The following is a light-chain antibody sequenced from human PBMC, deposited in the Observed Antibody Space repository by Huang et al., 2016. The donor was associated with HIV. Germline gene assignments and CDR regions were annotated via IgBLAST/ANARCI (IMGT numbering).Light chain of an antibody. J-gene: IGKJ2*01. CDR1: HNMIKY. CDR3: QQSHTFPHT. V-gene: IGKV1-39*01. Sequence: DVELTQSPSSLSASVGDRITITCRASHNMIKYLNWYQQIPGESTRLLIYVASKLQCGVLSRFTGSGSGTDFALTISSLRPEDFVTYYCQQSHTFPHTVGQGTKLEI. CDR2: VAS.